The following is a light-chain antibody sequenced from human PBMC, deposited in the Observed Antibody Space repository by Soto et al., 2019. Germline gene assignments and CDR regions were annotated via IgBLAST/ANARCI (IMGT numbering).Light chain of an antibody. CDR1: QSVSSY. CDR3: QHRGKWPRT. CDR2: GAS. V-gene: IGKV3-11*01. J-gene: IGKJ2*01. Sequence: EIVLTQSPATLSLSPGERATLSCRASQSVSSYLAWYQQKPGQAPRLLIYGASNRATGIPARFSGSGSGTDFSLTISSLESEYFAVYYCQHRGKWPRTFGQGTKLEIK.